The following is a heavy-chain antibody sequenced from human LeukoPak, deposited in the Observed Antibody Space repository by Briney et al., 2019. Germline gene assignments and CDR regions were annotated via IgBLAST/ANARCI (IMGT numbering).Heavy chain of an antibody. Sequence: NPSETLSLTCTVSGESISGFYWSWIRQPPGKGLEWIGYIYYSGSTNYNPSLKSRVTISVDTSKNQFSLKLSSVTAADTAVYYCARVRGGGYSYGYYVDYWGQGTLVTVSS. CDR2: IYYSGST. CDR3: ARVRGGGYSYGYYVDY. CDR1: GESISGFY. V-gene: IGHV4-59*01. D-gene: IGHD5-18*01. J-gene: IGHJ4*02.